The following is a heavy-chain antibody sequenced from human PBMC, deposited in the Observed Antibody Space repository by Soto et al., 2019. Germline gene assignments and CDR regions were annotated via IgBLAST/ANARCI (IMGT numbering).Heavy chain of an antibody. CDR1: GASISSYY. Sequence: QVQLQESGPGLVKPSETLSLTCTVSGASISSYYWSWIRQPPGKGLEWIGYVYYSGSTNYNPSLKSRVTISVDTSKNQFSLKMRSVTAADTAMYYCARDTTPALWGQGTLVTVSS. CDR3: ARDTTPAL. D-gene: IGHD1-1*01. V-gene: IGHV4-59*01. CDR2: VYYSGST. J-gene: IGHJ4*02.